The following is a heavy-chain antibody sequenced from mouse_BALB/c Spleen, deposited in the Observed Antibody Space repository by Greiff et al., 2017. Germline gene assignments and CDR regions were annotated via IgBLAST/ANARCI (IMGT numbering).Heavy chain of an antibody. V-gene: IGHV1-87*01. J-gene: IGHJ3*01. CDR2: IYPGDGDT. CDR1: GYTFTSYW. Sequence: QVQLKQSGAELARPGASVKLSCKASGYTFTSYWMQWVKQRPGQGLEWIGAIYPGDGDTRYTQKFKGKATLTADKSSSTAYMQLSSLASEDSAVYYCASTYDGYQGFAYWGQGTLVTVSA. CDR3: ASTYDGYQGFAY. D-gene: IGHD2-3*01.